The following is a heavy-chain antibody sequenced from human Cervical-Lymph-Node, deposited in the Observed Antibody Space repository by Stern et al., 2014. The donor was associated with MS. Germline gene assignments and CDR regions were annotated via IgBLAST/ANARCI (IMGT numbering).Heavy chain of an antibody. CDR1: GFTFTDSY. Sequence: VQLVESGGGLVRPGGSLRLSCAASGFTFTDSYMNWIRQAPGQGLEWVSYISASGSTIYVADSVKGRFTISRDNAKESVYLQMNSLRVEDTAMYYCARERDGADYWGQGTLVTVSS. CDR2: ISASGSTI. V-gene: IGHV3-11*01. J-gene: IGHJ4*02. CDR3: ARERDGADY. D-gene: IGHD5-24*01.